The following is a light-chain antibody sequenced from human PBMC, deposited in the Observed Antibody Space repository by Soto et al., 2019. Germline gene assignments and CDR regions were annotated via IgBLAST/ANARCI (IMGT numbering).Light chain of an antibody. CDR3: LQHDSLPPT. CDR1: QDINNY. J-gene: IGKJ4*01. V-gene: IGKV1-33*01. CDR2: DAF. Sequence: DIQMTQSPSSLSASVGDRVTITCQASQDINNYLNWYQQKPGKAPKLLIFDAFKLDTGVPSRFSRGGSGTDFTVTVISLQPEDSSTYFCLQHDSLPPTFGGGTRVEI.